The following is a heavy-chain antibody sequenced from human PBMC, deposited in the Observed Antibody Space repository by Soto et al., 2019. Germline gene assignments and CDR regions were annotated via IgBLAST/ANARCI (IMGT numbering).Heavy chain of an antibody. CDR2: IYYSGST. CDR1: GGSISSGGYY. D-gene: IGHD2-21*02. Sequence: QVQLQESGPGLVKPSQTLSLTCTVSGGSISSGGYYWSWIRQHPGKGLEWIGYIYYSGSTYYNPALKSRVIISVDTSKNQLSLTLSYVTAADTAVYYCARGCGGDCHHGMDVWGQGTTVTVSS. J-gene: IGHJ6*02. CDR3: ARGCGGDCHHGMDV. V-gene: IGHV4-31*03.